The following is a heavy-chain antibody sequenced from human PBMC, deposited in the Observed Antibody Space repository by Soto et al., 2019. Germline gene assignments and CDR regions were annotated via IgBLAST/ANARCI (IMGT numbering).Heavy chain of an antibody. V-gene: IGHV4-30-2*06. D-gene: IGHD3-16*01. CDR1: NVSVNRDGIS. J-gene: IGHJ5*02. CDR3: VRVVLLPDRASSFDL. CDR2: MYKSGST. Sequence: TLCLTCAVSNVSVNRDGISWGCIRQSPVKGLEWIGYMYKSGSTYYKPSLKGRFTISGDRSKKQLSLKLTSVTAADTAVYYCVRVVLLPDRASSFDLWGQGTKVTVSS.